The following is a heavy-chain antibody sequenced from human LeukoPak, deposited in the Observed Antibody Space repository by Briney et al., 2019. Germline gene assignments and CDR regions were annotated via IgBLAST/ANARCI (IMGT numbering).Heavy chain of an antibody. CDR3: ATSSSSSRYYYYYYMDV. CDR1: GGSFSGYY. J-gene: IGHJ6*03. Sequence: PSETLSLTCAVYGGSFSGYYWSWIRQPPGKGLEWIGEINHSGSTNYNPSLKSRVTISVDTSKSQFSLKLSSVTAADTAVYYCATSSSSSRYYYYYYMDVWGKGTTVTVSS. CDR2: INHSGST. V-gene: IGHV4-34*01. D-gene: IGHD6-6*01.